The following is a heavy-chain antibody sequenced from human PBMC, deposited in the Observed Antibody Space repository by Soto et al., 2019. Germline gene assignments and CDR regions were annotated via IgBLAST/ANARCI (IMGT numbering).Heavy chain of an antibody. D-gene: IGHD5-12*01. CDR3: ARRAPGKWLRFQSSLNDY. Sequence: EVQLVQSGAEVKKPGESLKISCKGSGYFFTSYSIGWVRQMPGKGLEWMGIIYPSDSHTRYSPSFQGQVTISADKSISTAYLQWSSLKASDTAMYYCARRAPGKWLRFQSSLNDYWGQGTLVTVSS. CDR2: IYPSDSHT. V-gene: IGHV5-51*03. CDR1: GYFFTSYS. J-gene: IGHJ4*02.